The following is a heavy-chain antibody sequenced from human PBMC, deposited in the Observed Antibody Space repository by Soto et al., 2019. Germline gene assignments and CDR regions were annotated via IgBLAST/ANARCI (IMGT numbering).Heavy chain of an antibody. CDR3: ARASETRYSGIDV. Sequence: QVQLVQSGAEVKKPGASVKVSCKASDYTFTSYGISWVRQAPGQGLEWMGWINTYSGNTDYARKYQGRVTMTTDTSTSTAYMETTSMRFDDMAVYYSARASETRYSGIDVWGQGTTVTDSS. CDR1: DYTFTSYG. V-gene: IGHV1-18*03. J-gene: IGHJ6*02. CDR2: INTYSGNT.